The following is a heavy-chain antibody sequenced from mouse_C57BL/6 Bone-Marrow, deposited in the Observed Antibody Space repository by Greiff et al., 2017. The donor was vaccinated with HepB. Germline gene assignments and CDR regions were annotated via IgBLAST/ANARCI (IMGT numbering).Heavy chain of an antibody. Sequence: EVKLMESGGGLVQPGGSMKLSCVASGFTFSNYWMNWVRQSPEKGLEWVAQIRLKSDNYATHYAESVKGRFTISRDDSKSSVYLQMNNLRAEDTGIYYCTVPFYWYFDVWGTGTTVTVSS. J-gene: IGHJ1*03. V-gene: IGHV6-3*01. CDR3: TVPFYWYFDV. CDR2: IRLKSDNYAT. CDR1: GFTFSNYW.